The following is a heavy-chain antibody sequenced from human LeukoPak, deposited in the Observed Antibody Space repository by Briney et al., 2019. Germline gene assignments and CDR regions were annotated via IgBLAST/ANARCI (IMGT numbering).Heavy chain of an antibody. CDR3: VKGGTADRVGWTH. CDR1: ALTFSSYA. Sequence: GGSLRLSCAASALTFSSYAVSWVRQAPGKGLEWVSTVGGIGAATSYADSVKGRFIVSRDNSKNMAYLHMNFLRAEDTAVYFCVKGGTADRVGWTHWGQGSLVTVFS. J-gene: IGHJ4*02. D-gene: IGHD7-27*01. CDR2: VGGIGAAT. V-gene: IGHV3-23*01.